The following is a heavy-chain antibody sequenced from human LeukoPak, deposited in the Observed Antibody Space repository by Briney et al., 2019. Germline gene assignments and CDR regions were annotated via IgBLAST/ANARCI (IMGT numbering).Heavy chain of an antibody. J-gene: IGHJ4*02. V-gene: IGHV4-4*02. CDR3: ARPYYYGSGSPFLYY. CDR2: IYHSGST. CDR1: GGSISSSNW. D-gene: IGHD3-10*01. Sequence: SGTLSLTCAVSGGSISSSNWWSWVRQPPGKGLEWIGEIYHSGSTNYNPSLKSRVTISVDKSKNQFSLNLNSVTAADTAVYYCARPYYYGSGSPFLYYWGQGTLVTVSS.